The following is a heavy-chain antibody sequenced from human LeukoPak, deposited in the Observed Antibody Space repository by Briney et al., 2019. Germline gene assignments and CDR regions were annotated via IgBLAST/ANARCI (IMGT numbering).Heavy chain of an antibody. CDR3: ARGWVGYCSSTSCYPGAFDI. J-gene: IGHJ3*02. CDR1: GYTFTSYG. D-gene: IGHD2-2*01. V-gene: IGHV1-18*01. Sequence: ASVKVSCKASGYTFTSYGISWVRQAPGQGLEWMGWISAYNGNTNYAQKLQGRVTMTTDTSTSTAYMELRSLRSDDTAVYYCARGWVGYCSSTSCYPGAFDIWGQGTMVTVSS. CDR2: ISAYNGNT.